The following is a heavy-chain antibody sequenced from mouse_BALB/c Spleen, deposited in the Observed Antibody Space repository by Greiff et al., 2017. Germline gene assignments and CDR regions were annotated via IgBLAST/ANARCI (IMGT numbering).Heavy chain of an antibody. CDR3: ARNWDVIDY. CDR2: ISSGSSTI. D-gene: IGHD4-1*01. Sequence: EVKLVESGGGLVQPGGSRKLSCAASGFTFSSFGMHWVRQAPEKGLEWVAYISSGSSTIYYADTVKGRFTISRDNPKNTLFLQMTSLRSEDTAMYYCARNWDVIDYWGQGTTLTVSS. V-gene: IGHV5-17*02. CDR1: GFTFSSFG. J-gene: IGHJ2*01.